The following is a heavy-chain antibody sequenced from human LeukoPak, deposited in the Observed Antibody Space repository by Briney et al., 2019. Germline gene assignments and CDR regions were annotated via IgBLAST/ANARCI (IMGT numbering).Heavy chain of an antibody. CDR2: ISSSSSYI. CDR1: GFTFSSYS. J-gene: IGHJ4*02. D-gene: IGHD2-15*01. CDR3: ARDSCSGGSCYSDY. Sequence: GGSLRLSCAASGFTFSSYSMNWVRQAPGKGLECVSSISSSSSYIYYADSVKGRFTISRDNAKNSLYLQMNSLRAEDTAVYYCARDSCSGGSCYSDYWGQGTLVTVSS. V-gene: IGHV3-21*01.